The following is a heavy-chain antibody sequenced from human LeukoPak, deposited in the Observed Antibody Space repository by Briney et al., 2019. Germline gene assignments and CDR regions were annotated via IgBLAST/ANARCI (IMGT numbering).Heavy chain of an antibody. CDR1: GGSFSGYY. D-gene: IGHD2-15*01. CDR3: ARGLVVVAAIYGDNWFDP. V-gene: IGHV4-34*01. J-gene: IGHJ5*02. Sequence: KASETLSLTCAVYGGSFSGYYWSWIRQPPGKGLEWIGEINHSGSTNYNPSLKSRVTISVDTSKNQFSLKLSSVTAADTAVYYCARGLVVVAAIYGDNWFDPWGQGTLVTVSS. CDR2: INHSGST.